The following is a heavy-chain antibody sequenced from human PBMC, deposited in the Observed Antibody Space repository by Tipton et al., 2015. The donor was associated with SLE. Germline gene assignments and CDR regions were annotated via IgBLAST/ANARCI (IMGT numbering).Heavy chain of an antibody. CDR3: AREPVAGTDY. V-gene: IGHV4-59*12. J-gene: IGHJ4*02. D-gene: IGHD6-19*01. Sequence: TLSLTCTVSGGSISSYYWCWIRQPPGKGLEWIGYIYYSGSTNYNPSLKSRVTMSVDTSKNQFSLKLSSVTAADTAVYYCAREPVAGTDYWGQGTLVTVSS. CDR2: IYYSGST. CDR1: GGSISSYY.